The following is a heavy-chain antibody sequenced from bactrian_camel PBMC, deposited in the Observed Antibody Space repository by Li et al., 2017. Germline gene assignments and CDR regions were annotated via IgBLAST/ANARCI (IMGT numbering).Heavy chain of an antibody. Sequence: VQLVESGGGSANTGGSLTLSCTITGIIGTPWCMAWVRQGPGTGLEWVSTVRNDITDTRTADSVKGRFTASKDNAKNTVYLQMNSLKSEDTGMYYCVTECGTYNGSLFGRFGFGYWGQGTQVTVS. CDR1: GIIGTPWC. J-gene: IGHJ6*01. V-gene: IGHV3-2*01. CDR2: VRNDITDT. CDR3: VTECGTYNGSLFGRFGFGY. D-gene: IGHD1*01.